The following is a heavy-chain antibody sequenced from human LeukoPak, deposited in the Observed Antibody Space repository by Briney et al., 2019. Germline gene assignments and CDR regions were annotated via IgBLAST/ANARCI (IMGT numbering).Heavy chain of an antibody. CDR2: IYYSGTT. CDR1: GGSISSYY. J-gene: IGHJ4*02. CDR3: ARAKGDY. V-gene: IGHV4-59*01. Sequence: KPSETLSLTCTVSGGSISSYYRSWIRQPPGKGLVWIAYIYYSGTTNYNPSLKSRVTISVDTSKNQFSLKLSSVTAADTAVYYCARAKGDYWGQGTLVTVSS.